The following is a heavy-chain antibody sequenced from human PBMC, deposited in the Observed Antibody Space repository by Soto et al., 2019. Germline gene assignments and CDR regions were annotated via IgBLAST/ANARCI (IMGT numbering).Heavy chain of an antibody. CDR2: INHSGST. CDR3: ARSKAHVRGKYRSSPGWFDP. D-gene: IGHD6-13*01. Sequence: PSETLSLTCAVYGGSFSGYYWSWIRQPPGKGLEWIGEINHSGSTNYNPSLKSRVTISVDTSKNQFSLKLSSVTAADTAVYYCARSKAHVRGKYRSSPGWFDPWGQGTLVTVSS. CDR1: GGSFSGYY. J-gene: IGHJ5*02. V-gene: IGHV4-34*01.